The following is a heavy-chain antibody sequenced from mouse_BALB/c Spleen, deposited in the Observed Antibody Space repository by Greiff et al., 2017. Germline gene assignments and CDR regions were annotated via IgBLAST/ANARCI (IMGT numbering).Heavy chain of an antibody. J-gene: IGHJ1*01. CDR1: GYSITSDYA. CDR2: ISYSGST. V-gene: IGHV3-2*02. D-gene: IGHD1-2*01. Sequence: ESGPGLVKPSQSLSLTCTVTGYSITSDYAWNWIRQFPGNKLEWMGYISYSGSTSYNPSLKSRISITRDTSKNQFFLQLNSVTTEDTATYYCARVVHYYGDWYFDVWGAGTTVTVSS. CDR3: ARVVHYYGDWYFDV.